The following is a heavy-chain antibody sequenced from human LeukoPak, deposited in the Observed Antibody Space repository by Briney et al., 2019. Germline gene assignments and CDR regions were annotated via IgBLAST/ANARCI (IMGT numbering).Heavy chain of an antibody. D-gene: IGHD1-26*01. V-gene: IGHV1-18*01. CDR2: ISAYNGDT. J-gene: IGHJ4*02. Sequence: ASVKVSCKASGYTFTSYGSSWVRQAPRQGLEWMGWISAYNGDTNYAQKFQGRVTMNTDTYTSTAYMEVRSLRSDDTAVYYCARDKGEWEHFLYFDYWVQGTLVTVCS. CDR3: ARDKGEWEHFLYFDY. CDR1: GYTFTSYG.